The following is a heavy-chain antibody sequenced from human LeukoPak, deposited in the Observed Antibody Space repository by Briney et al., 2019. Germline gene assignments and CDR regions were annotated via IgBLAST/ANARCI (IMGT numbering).Heavy chain of an antibody. CDR1: GFTFSSYS. J-gene: IGHJ4*02. CDR3: ARSAVVAATLDY. Sequence: GGSLRLSCAASGFTFSSYSMNWVRQAPGKGLEWVSSISSSSSSYIYYADSVKGRFTISRDNAKNSLYLQMNSLRAEDTAVYYCARSAVVAATLDYWGQGTLVTVSS. CDR2: ISSSSSSYI. D-gene: IGHD2-15*01. V-gene: IGHV3-21*01.